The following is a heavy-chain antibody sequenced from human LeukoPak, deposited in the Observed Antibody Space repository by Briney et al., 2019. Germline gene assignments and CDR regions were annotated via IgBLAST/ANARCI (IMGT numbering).Heavy chain of an antibody. CDR2: IYTSGST. Sequence: PSETLSLTCTVSGGSISSYYWTWIRQPAGKGLEWIGRIYTSGSTNYNPSLKSRVTMSVDTSKNQFSLKLSSVTAADTAVYYCARGVMITFGGAPGAFDIWGQGTMVTVSS. J-gene: IGHJ3*02. CDR1: GGSISSYY. D-gene: IGHD3-16*01. CDR3: ARGVMITFGGAPGAFDI. V-gene: IGHV4-4*07.